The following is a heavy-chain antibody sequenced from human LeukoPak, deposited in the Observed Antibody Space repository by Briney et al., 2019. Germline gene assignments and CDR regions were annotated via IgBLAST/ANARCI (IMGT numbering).Heavy chain of an antibody. D-gene: IGHD3-10*01. V-gene: IGHV1-69*05. CDR3: AREAYYYGSGSPAMDV. CDR1: GGTFSSYA. CDR2: IIPIFGTA. J-gene: IGHJ6*04. Sequence: GSSVKVSCKASGGTFSSYAINWVRQAPGQGLEWMGGIIPIFGTANYAQKLQGRVTITTDESTSTAYMELSSLRSEETAVYYCAREAYYYGSGSPAMDVWGKGTTVTVSS.